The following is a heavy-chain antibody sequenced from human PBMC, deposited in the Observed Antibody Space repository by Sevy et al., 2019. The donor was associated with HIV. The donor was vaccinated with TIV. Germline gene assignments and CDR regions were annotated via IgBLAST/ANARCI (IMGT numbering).Heavy chain of an antibody. D-gene: IGHD5-12*01. CDR3: SIDGVEMATITSSWWFDP. CDR2: ISAYNGNT. V-gene: IGHV1-18*04. J-gene: IGHJ5*02. CDR1: GYTFTSYG. Sequence: ASVKVSCKASGYTFTSYGISWVRQAPGQGLEWMGWISAYNGNTNYAQKLQGRVTMTTDTSTSTAYMELRSLRSDDTAVYYCSIDGVEMATITSSWWFDPWGQGTLVTVSS.